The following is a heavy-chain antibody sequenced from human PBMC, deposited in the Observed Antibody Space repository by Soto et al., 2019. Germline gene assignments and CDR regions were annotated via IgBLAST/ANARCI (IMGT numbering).Heavy chain of an antibody. D-gene: IGHD6-13*01. CDR1: GFTFSSYA. CDR2: ISYDGSNK. CDR3: ARDVGAQYSSSWFDY. Sequence: QVQLVESGGGVVQPGRSLRLSCAASGFTFSSYAMHWVRQAPGKGLEWVAVISYDGSNKYYADSVKGRFTISRDNAKNSLYLQMNSLRAEDTAVYYCARDVGAQYSSSWFDYWGQGTLVTVSS. J-gene: IGHJ4*02. V-gene: IGHV3-30-3*01.